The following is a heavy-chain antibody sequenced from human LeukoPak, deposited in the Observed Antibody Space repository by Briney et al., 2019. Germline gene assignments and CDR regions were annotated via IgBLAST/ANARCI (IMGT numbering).Heavy chain of an antibody. CDR1: GYIFTDYY. Sequence: ASVKVSCKASGYIFTDYYIHWVRQAPGQGLEWMGWINPNNDDTNYAQKFQDRVTMTRDTSISTAYMELSRLTSDDTAVYYCARRGSGYGYDYWGQGTLVTVSS. J-gene: IGHJ4*02. CDR3: ARRGSGYGYDY. V-gene: IGHV1-2*02. CDR2: INPNNDDT. D-gene: IGHD5-18*01.